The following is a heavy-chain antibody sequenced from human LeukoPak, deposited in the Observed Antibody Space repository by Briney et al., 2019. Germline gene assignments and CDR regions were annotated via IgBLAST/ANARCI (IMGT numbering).Heavy chain of an antibody. CDR2: INPNSGGT. Sequence: ASVKVSCKTSGYTFTGYYMHWVRQAPGQGPEWMGWINPNSGGTNYAQKFQGRVTMTRDTSISTAYMELSRLRSDDTAVYYCARDQGETYYYDSSGYSDYWGQGTLVTVSS. CDR3: ARDQGETYYYDSSGYSDY. D-gene: IGHD3-22*01. J-gene: IGHJ4*02. CDR1: GYTFTGYY. V-gene: IGHV1-2*02.